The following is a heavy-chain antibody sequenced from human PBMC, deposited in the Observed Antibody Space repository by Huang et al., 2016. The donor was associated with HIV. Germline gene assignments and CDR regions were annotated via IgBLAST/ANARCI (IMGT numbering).Heavy chain of an antibody. D-gene: IGHD3-22*01. V-gene: IGHV4-34*02. J-gene: IGHJ3*02. CDR3: ARMFKYDSGGYWGNDAFDI. CDR2: ISDRGST. CDR1: GGSFSGHY. Sequence: QVQLQQWGAELLKPSETLSLPCAVSGGSFSGHYWTWIRQPPGRGLEWIGEISDRGSTTYNPSIKSRVTISGDTSQSQFSLKLNSVTAADTAIYYCARMFKYDSGGYWGNDAFDIWGQGTMVTVSS.